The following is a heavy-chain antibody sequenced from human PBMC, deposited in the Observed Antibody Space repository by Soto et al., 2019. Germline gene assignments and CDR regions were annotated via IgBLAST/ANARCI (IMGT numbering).Heavy chain of an antibody. D-gene: IGHD2-2*01. V-gene: IGHV3-30*18. CDR3: AKEDWSYAGVPAARYFDL. CDR2: ISYDGSNK. J-gene: IGHJ2*01. Sequence: QVQLMESGGGVVQPGRSLRLSCAASGFTFSSYGMHWVRQAPGKGLEWVAVISYDGSNKYYADSVKGRFTISRDNSKNTLYLQMNSLRAEDTAVYYCAKEDWSYAGVPAARYFDLWGRGTLVTVSS. CDR1: GFTFSSYG.